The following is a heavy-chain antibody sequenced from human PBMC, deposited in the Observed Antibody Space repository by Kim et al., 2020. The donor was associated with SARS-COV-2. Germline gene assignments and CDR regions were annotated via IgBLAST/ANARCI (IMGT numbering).Heavy chain of an antibody. Sequence: GGSLRLSCVASGFSVNNYDMSWVRQAPGKGLEWVTGITGSGDAAVDAASMEGLFTTSRDTSKSTAYLEIRKVAAADTVIYLFAKSVISGAGSYYDIWG. CDR1: GFSVNNYD. V-gene: IGHV3-23*01. CDR3: AKSVISGAGSYYDI. J-gene: IGHJ3*02. CDR2: ITGSGDAA. D-gene: IGHD2-8*02.